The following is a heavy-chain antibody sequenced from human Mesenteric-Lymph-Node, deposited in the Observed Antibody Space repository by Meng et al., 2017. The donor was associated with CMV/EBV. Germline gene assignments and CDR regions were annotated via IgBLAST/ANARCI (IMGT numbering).Heavy chain of an antibody. D-gene: IGHD3-10*01. CDR2: ISSSGSHI. J-gene: IGHJ6*02. V-gene: IGHV3-21*01. Sequence: GESLKISCAASGFTFSSYTMNWVRQAPGTGLEWVSSISSSGSHIYYADSVKGRFTISRDNAKNSLYLQMNSLRAEDTAVYYCATTGGSGSYYNLYYYGMDVWGQGTTVTVSS. CDR3: ATTGGSGSYYNLYYYGMDV. CDR1: GFTFSSYT.